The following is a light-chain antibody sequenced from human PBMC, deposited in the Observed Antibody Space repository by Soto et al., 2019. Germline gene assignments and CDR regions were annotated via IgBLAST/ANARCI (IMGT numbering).Light chain of an antibody. CDR2: AAS. J-gene: IGKJ5*01. V-gene: IGKV1-39*02. CDR3: QQRSNWPPIT. CDR1: QSISSY. Sequence: DIQMTQSPSYLSASVGDRVTITCRASQSISSYLNWYQQKPGKAPKLLIYAASSLQSGVPSRFSGSGSGTDFTLTISSLEPEDAAVYYCQQRSNWPPITFGQGTRLEIK.